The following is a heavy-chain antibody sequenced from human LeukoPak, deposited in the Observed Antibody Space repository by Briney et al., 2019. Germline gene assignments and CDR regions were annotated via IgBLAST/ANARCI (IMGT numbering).Heavy chain of an antibody. Sequence: GRSLRLSCAASGFTFSAYGLHWVRQAPGKGLEWVAFISYDGSDKYYADSVKGRFTISRDNSKNTLYLHVNILRAEDTAVYYCAKDYRWAAATPYYFYAMDVWGQGTTVTVSS. V-gene: IGHV3-30*18. CDR2: ISYDGSDK. D-gene: IGHD6-13*01. CDR1: GFTFSAYG. CDR3: AKDYRWAAATPYYFYAMDV. J-gene: IGHJ6*02.